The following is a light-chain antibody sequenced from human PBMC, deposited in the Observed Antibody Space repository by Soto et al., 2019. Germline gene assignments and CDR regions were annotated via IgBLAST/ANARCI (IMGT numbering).Light chain of an antibody. CDR1: QRVSSGY. Sequence: EIVLTQSPGTLSSSPGERATLSCRASQRVSSGYLAWYQQKPGQAPRLLIYGASNRATDIPDRFSGRGSGTDFTLTISRLEPEDFAVYYCQQYGSSPPSSTFGQGTRLEIK. V-gene: IGKV3-20*01. CDR2: GAS. CDR3: QQYGSSPPSST. J-gene: IGKJ5*01.